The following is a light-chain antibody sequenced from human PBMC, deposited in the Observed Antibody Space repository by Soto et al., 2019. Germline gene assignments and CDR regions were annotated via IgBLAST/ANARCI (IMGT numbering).Light chain of an antibody. CDR1: QSVSSSY. Sequence: EIVLTQSPGTLSLSPGERATLSCRASQSVSSSYLAWYQQKPGQAPRLLIYGASSRATGIPDRFSGSGSGTDFTLTISRLEPADFAVYYCQQYGSSPLTFGQGTKVEI. J-gene: IGKJ1*01. CDR3: QQYGSSPLT. CDR2: GAS. V-gene: IGKV3-20*01.